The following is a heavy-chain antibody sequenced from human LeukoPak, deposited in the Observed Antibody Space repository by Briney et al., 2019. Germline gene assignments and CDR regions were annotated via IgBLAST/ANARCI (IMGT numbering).Heavy chain of an antibody. Sequence: SETLSLTCTVSGGPISNFYWSWIRQPPGKGLEWIGYTYDGGSTSYNPSLKSRFTISVDTSKNQFSLRLTSVTAADTAVYYCASVMGATDFDFWGQGALVTVSS. V-gene: IGHV4-59*01. J-gene: IGHJ4*02. CDR3: ASVMGATDFDF. CDR1: GGPISNFY. CDR2: TYDGGST. D-gene: IGHD1-26*01.